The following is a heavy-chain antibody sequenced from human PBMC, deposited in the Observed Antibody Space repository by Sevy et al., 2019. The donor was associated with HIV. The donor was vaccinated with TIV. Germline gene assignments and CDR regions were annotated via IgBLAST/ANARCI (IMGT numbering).Heavy chain of an antibody. CDR2: IIPIFGTA. CDR1: GGTFSSYA. D-gene: IGHD3-10*01. Sequence: ASVKVSCKASGGTFSSYAISWVRQAPGQGLEWMGGIIPIFGTANYAQKFQGRVTITADESTSTAYMELSSLRSEDTAVYYCARVKLYGSGRPYYFDYWGQGTLVTVSS. J-gene: IGHJ4*02. V-gene: IGHV1-69*13. CDR3: ARVKLYGSGRPYYFDY.